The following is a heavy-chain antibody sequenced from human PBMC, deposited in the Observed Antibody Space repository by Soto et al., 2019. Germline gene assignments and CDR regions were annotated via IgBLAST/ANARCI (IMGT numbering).Heavy chain of an antibody. CDR3: ARLGGDYDYVWGCYRYLVDY. D-gene: IGHD3-16*02. CDR2: IYSGGST. Sequence: EVQLVESGGGLVQPGGSLRLSCAASGFTVSSNYMSWVRQAPGKGLEWVSVIYSGGSTYYADSVKGRFTISRDNSKNTLYLQMNSLGADDTAVYYCARLGGDYDYVWGCYRYLVDYWGQGTLVTVSS. CDR1: GFTVSSNY. V-gene: IGHV3-66*01. J-gene: IGHJ4*02.